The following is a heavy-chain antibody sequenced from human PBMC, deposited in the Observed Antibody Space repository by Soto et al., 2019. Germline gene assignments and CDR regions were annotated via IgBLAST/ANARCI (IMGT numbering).Heavy chain of an antibody. Sequence: GGSLRLSCAASGFTFSDYYMSWIRQAPGKGLEWVSYISSSSSYTNYADSVKGRFTISRDNAKNSLYLQMNSLRAEDTAVYYCAIALSGSYKAGPFDYWGQGTLVTV. V-gene: IGHV3-11*06. CDR2: ISSSSSYT. D-gene: IGHD1-26*01. CDR3: AIALSGSYKAGPFDY. CDR1: GFTFSDYY. J-gene: IGHJ4*02.